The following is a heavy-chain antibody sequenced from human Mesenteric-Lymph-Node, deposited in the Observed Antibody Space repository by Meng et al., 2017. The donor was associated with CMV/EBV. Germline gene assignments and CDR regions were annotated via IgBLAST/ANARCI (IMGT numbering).Heavy chain of an antibody. V-gene: IGHV3-66*01. J-gene: IGHJ3*01. D-gene: IGHD1-26*01. Sequence: GESLKISCAASGFTVGTNFMSWVRQAPGKGLEWVSVIYSGGSTYYADSVKGRFTISRDNAKNSLYLQMNSLRAEDTAVYYCGRSYWNAFDLWGQGTMVTVSS. CDR1: GFTVGTNF. CDR2: IYSGGST. CDR3: GRSYWNAFDL.